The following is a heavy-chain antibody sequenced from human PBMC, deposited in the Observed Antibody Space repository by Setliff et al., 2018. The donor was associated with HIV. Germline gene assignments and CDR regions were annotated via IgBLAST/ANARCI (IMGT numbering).Heavy chain of an antibody. J-gene: IGHJ5*01. Sequence: PSETLSLTCTVSGYSISSGYYWGWIRQPPGKGLEWIGNIHYSGSTYYNPSLKSRVTISVDTSKNQFSLKLSYVTAADTAVYYCARGGNSRAAWFDSWGQGTLVTVSS. V-gene: IGHV4-38-2*02. CDR2: IHYSGST. CDR1: GYSISSGYY. CDR3: ARGGNSRAAWFDS. D-gene: IGHD5-12*01.